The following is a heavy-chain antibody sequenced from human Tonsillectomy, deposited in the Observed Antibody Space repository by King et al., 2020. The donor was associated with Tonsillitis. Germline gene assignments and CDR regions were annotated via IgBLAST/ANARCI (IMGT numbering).Heavy chain of an antibody. D-gene: IGHD2-2*01. Sequence: VQLVESGGGVVQPGRSLRLSCAASGFTFSSYGMHWVRQAPGKGLEGVAVISYDGSNKYYADSVKGRFTISRDNSKNTLYLQMNSLRAEDTAGYYCAKDEVVVVPAAMPAYFDYWGQGTLVPVSS. V-gene: IGHV3-30*18. CDR2: ISYDGSNK. J-gene: IGHJ4*02. CDR1: GFTFSSYG. CDR3: AKDEVVVVPAAMPAYFDY.